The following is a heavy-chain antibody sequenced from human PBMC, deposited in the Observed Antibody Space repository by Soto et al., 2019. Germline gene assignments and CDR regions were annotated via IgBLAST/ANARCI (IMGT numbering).Heavy chain of an antibody. CDR2: INHSGST. D-gene: IGHD6-19*01. CDR1: CGSFIGYY. CDR3: ARVTVAGTGYYYYYGMDV. V-gene: IGHV4-34*01. J-gene: IGHJ6*02. Sequence: SETLSLTCAFYCGSFIGYYWSWIRQPPGKGLEWIGEINHSGSTNYNPSLKSRVTISVDTSKNQFSLKLSSVTAADTAVYYCARVTVAGTGYYYYYGMDVWGQGTTVTVSS.